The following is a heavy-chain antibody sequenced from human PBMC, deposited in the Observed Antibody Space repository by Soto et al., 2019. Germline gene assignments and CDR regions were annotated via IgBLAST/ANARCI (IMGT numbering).Heavy chain of an antibody. CDR2: ISAGGVST. J-gene: IGHJ5*02. Sequence: SGGSLRLSCATSGFTFTNYAMTWVRQGPGKGLEWVSSISAGGVSTYFADSVKGRFTISRDNSKNTLFLHTNSLRAEDTAVYYCAKMYRGYSGYIQSWGQGTLVTVSS. V-gene: IGHV3-23*01. D-gene: IGHD5-12*01. CDR1: GFTFTNYA. CDR3: AKMYRGYSGYIQS.